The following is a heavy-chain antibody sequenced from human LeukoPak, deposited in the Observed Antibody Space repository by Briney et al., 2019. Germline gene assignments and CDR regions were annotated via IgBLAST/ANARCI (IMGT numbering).Heavy chain of an antibody. CDR1: GFTFSSYW. J-gene: IGHJ6*03. D-gene: IGHD5-12*01. Sequence: GGSLRLSCAASGFTFSSYWMHWVRQGPGKGLVWVSRIYSDGSRTTYADSVKGRFTISGDNAKNTLYLQMNRLRAEDTAVYYCTTDPTYVYYYYYYYMDVWGKGTTVTISS. CDR2: IYSDGSRT. CDR3: TTDPTYVYYYYYYYMDV. V-gene: IGHV3-74*01.